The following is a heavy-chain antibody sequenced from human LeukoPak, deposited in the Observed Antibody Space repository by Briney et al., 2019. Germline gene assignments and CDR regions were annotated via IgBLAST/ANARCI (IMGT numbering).Heavy chain of an antibody. CDR1: GFTFSSYS. V-gene: IGHV3-48*01. CDR2: ISSSSGTI. D-gene: IGHD3-22*01. CDR3: ARDESTYYYDSSGYTYYFDY. J-gene: IGHJ4*02. Sequence: GGSLRLSCAASGFTFSSYSMNWVRQAPGKGLEWVSYISSSSGTIYYADSVKGRFTISRDNAKNSLYLQMNSLRAEDTAVYYCARDESTYYYDSSGYTYYFDYWGQGTLVTVSS.